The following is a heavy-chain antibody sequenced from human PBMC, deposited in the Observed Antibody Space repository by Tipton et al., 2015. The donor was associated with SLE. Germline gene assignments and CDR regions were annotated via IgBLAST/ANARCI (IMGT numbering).Heavy chain of an antibody. CDR1: GFTFTAYW. CDR2: IKQDGSDK. CDR3: ATGGITHWVQEN. V-gene: IGHV3-7*01. J-gene: IGHJ4*02. Sequence: SLRLSCTASGFTFTAYWMSWLRQAPGKGLEWVANIKQDGSDKYYVDSVKGRFTISRDNAKNSLYLQMNSLRAEDTAVYYCATGGITHWVQENWGQGALVTVSS. D-gene: IGHD5-18*01.